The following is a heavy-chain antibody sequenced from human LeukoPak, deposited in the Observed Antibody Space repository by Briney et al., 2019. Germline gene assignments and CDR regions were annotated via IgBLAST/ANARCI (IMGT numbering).Heavy chain of an antibody. CDR3: ARDVGSYHGSGAFDI. D-gene: IGHD1-26*01. J-gene: IGHJ3*02. V-gene: IGHV3-7*01. CDR1: GFTFSRYW. Sequence: GGSLRLSCAASGFTFSRYWMSWVRQAPGKGLEWVANIKQDGSEKYYVDSVKGRFTISRDNAKNSLYLQMNSLRAEDTAVYYCARDVGSYHGSGAFDIWGQGTMVTVSS. CDR2: IKQDGSEK.